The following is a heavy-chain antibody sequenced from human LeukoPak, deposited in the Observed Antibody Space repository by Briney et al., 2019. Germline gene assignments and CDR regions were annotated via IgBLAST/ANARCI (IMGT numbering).Heavy chain of an antibody. CDR2: VYYTGNT. V-gene: IGHV4-30-4*08. J-gene: IGHJ3*01. CDR1: GYW. Sequence: GYWMNWARQPPGKGLEWIGYVYYTGNTFYSPSLKSRVTISVDTSKNQFSLKLTSVTAADTAVYYCARGEAFDVWGQGTMFVVSS. CDR3: ARGEAFDV.